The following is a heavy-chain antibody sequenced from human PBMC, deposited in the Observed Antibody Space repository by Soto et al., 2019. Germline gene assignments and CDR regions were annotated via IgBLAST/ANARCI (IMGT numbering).Heavy chain of an antibody. CDR3: ARRAPMDYDFWSGYYRDPYYFDY. CDR1: GYSFSSYW. J-gene: IGHJ4*02. V-gene: IGHV5-51*01. Sequence: GESLKISCKASGYSFSSYWIAWVRQMPGRGLEWMGVVYPGDSDTRYSPSFEGHVTISVDRSINAAYLQWGSLKASDTAMYYCARRAPMDYDFWSGYYRDPYYFDYWGQGTLVTVSS. D-gene: IGHD3-3*01. CDR2: VYPGDSDT.